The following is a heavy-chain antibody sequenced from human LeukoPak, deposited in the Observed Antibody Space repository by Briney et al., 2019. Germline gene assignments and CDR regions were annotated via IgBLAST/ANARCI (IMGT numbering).Heavy chain of an antibody. CDR3: ASEKKKGYCSGGSCRNKFDY. D-gene: IGHD2-15*01. V-gene: IGHV1-2*02. CDR1: GYTFTGYY. J-gene: IGHJ4*02. Sequence: ASVKVSCKASGYTFTGYYMHWVRQAPGQGLEWMGWINPNSGGTHYAQKFQGRVTMTRETSISTAYMELSGLRSDDTAVYYCASEKKKGYCSGGSCRNKFDYWGQGTLVTVSS. CDR2: INPNSGGT.